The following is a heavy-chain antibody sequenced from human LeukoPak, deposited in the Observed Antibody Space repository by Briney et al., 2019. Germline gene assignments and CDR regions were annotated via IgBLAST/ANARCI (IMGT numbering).Heavy chain of an antibody. V-gene: IGHV3-74*01. CDR3: ARIGKGSGSYYKNPPFDY. CDR2: INSVGSST. CDR1: GFTFSSYW. D-gene: IGHD3-10*01. J-gene: IGHJ4*02. Sequence: GGSLRLSCAASGFTFSSYWMHWVRQAPGKGLVWVSRINSVGSSTSYADSVKGRFTISRDNAKNTLYLQMNSLRAEDTAVYYCARIGKGSGSYYKNPPFDYWGQGTLVTVSS.